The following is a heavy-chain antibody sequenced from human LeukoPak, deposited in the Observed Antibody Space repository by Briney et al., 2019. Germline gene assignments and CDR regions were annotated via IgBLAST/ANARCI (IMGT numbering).Heavy chain of an antibody. CDR1: DLTFSDYS. Sequence: GGSLRLSCAASDLTFSDYSMNWVRRAPGKGLEWVSYISSSSSMIYYADSVRGRFTISRDNAKKSLYLRMNSLRAEDTAVYYCARDPPNWGFGYWGQGTLVTVSS. J-gene: IGHJ4*02. CDR2: ISSSSSMI. CDR3: ARDPPNWGFGY. V-gene: IGHV3-48*01. D-gene: IGHD7-27*01.